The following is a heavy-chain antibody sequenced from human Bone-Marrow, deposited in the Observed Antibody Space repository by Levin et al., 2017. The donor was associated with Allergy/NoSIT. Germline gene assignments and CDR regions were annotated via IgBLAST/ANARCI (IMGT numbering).Heavy chain of an antibody. Sequence: SVKVSCKASGGTFSSYAISWVRQAPGQGLEWMGGIIPIFGTANYAQKFQGRVTITADESTSTAYMELSSLRSEDTAVYYCATSPYYYDSSGYYSHYYYGMDVWGQGTTVTVSS. V-gene: IGHV1-69*13. D-gene: IGHD3-22*01. CDR2: IIPIFGTA. CDR3: ATSPYYYDSSGYYSHYYYGMDV. CDR1: GGTFSSYA. J-gene: IGHJ6*02.